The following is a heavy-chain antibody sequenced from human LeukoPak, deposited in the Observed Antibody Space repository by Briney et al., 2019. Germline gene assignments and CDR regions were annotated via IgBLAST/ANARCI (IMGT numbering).Heavy chain of an antibody. Sequence: SETLSLTCAVYGGSFSAYYWSWIRQPPGKGLEWIGEINHSGSTNYNPFLKSRVTMSVDTSKNQFSLKLNSVTAADTAVYYCARGRKYGSGIPYCLYFGLDVWGHGTTVTVSS. CDR3: ARGRKYGSGIPYCLYFGLDV. CDR2: INHSGST. CDR1: GGSFSAYY. V-gene: IGHV4-34*01. D-gene: IGHD3-10*01. J-gene: IGHJ6*02.